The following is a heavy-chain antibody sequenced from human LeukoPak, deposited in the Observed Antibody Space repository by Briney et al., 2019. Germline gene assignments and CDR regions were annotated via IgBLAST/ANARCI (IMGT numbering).Heavy chain of an antibody. CDR3: ARSSRSSWFYYFDH. Sequence: PAGSLRLYCAAYGFTVSSNYMSWVRQAPGKGMEWVSVIYSGGSTHYADSVKGRFTISRDDSKNTLYLQMNSVRADDKAVYYCARSSRSSWFYYFDHWGQGTLVTVSS. D-gene: IGHD6-6*01. CDR1: GFTVSSNY. V-gene: IGHV3-53*01. CDR2: IYSGGST. J-gene: IGHJ4*02.